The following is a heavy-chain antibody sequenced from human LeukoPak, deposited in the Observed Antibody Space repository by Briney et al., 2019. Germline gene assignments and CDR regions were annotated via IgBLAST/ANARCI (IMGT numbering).Heavy chain of an antibody. CDR2: INPHSGGT. V-gene: IGHV1-2*02. Sequence: GASVKVSCKASGYTFTGYYIHWVRQAPGQGLEWMGWINPHSGGTNYAKKFQGGVTMTRDTSITTAYMELSSLRSDDTALYYCASYRTYYYGSSGYYRPDAFDIWGQGTMVTVSS. D-gene: IGHD3-22*01. CDR1: GYTFTGYY. J-gene: IGHJ3*02. CDR3: ASYRTYYYGSSGYYRPDAFDI.